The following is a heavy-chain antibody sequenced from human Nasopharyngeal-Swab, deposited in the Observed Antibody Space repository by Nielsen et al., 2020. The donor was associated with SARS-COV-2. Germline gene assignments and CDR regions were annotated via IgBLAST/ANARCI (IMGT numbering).Heavy chain of an antibody. CDR2: IYTSGST. D-gene: IGHD6-13*01. Sequence: WIRQPPGKGLGWIGRIYTSGSTNYNPSLKSRVTMSVDTSKNQFSLKLSSVTAADTAVYYCARDEPSSWSNTYYYYGMDVWGQGTTVTVSS. V-gene: IGHV4-4*07. J-gene: IGHJ6*02. CDR3: ARDEPSSWSNTYYYYGMDV.